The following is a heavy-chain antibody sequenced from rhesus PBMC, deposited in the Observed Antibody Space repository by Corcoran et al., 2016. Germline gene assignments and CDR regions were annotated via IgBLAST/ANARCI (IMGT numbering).Heavy chain of an antibody. J-gene: IGHJ4*01. D-gene: IGHD3-28*01. CDR1: DYSIRHNY. V-gene: IGHV4-160*01. CDR2: IYGSSGNT. Sequence: QVQLQESGPGLVKPSATLSLNCAVPDYSIRHNYWSWIRQPSGKGLEWFGFIYGSSGNTHYNPSLKSRVTISTDTSKNQFSLKLSSVTAADTAVYYCARTYFYDSGYYYYFDYWGQGVLVTVSS. CDR3: ARTYFYDSGYYYYFDY.